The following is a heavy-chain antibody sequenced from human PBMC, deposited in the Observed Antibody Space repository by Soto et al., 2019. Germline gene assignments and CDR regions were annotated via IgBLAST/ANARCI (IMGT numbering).Heavy chain of an antibody. CDR1: GYTFRTYG. V-gene: IGHV1-18*01. J-gene: IGHJ2*01. Sequence: QVQLVQSGAEVKKPGASVKVSCKTSGYTFRTYGISWVRQAPGQGLEWMGWISYHTDKTKYSQKIEGRTTMTTDTFTSTAYLELRSLRAYDTAVYYCARDSHDYDSSYWYFDFWGRGTLVTVSS. D-gene: IGHD3-22*01. CDR2: ISYHTDKT. CDR3: ARDSHDYDSSYWYFDF.